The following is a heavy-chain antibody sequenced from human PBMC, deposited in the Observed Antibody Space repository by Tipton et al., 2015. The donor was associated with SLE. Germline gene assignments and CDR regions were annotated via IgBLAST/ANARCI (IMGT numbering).Heavy chain of an antibody. CDR1: GGSISSGGYS. CDR2: IYHSGST. Sequence: TLSLTCAVSGGSISSGGYSWSWIRQPPGKGLEWIGYIYHSGSTYYNPSLKSRATISVDRSKNQFSLKLSSVTAADTAVYYCARGGGDNYYYMDAWGKGTTVTVSS. J-gene: IGHJ6*03. V-gene: IGHV4-30-2*01. CDR3: ARGGGDNYYYMDA. D-gene: IGHD2-21*02.